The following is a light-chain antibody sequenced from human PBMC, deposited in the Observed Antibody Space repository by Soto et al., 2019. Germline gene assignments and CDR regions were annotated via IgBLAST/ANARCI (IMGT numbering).Light chain of an antibody. CDR1: SSDIGAYNF. CDR3: TFWTTSSTKI. J-gene: IGLJ2*01. CDR2: DVN. Sequence: QSALTQPASVSGSPGQTITISCTGTSSDIGAYNFVSWYQQHPGKAPKLMLYDVNIRPSGVSNRFSCSKSGNTASLTISGLQADEEAYYYRTFWTTSSTKIFGGGTKVTVL. V-gene: IGLV2-14*03.